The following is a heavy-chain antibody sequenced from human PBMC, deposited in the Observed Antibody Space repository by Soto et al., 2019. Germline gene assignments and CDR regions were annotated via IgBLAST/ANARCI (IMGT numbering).Heavy chain of an antibody. CDR1: GFTFSSYS. V-gene: IGHV3-21*01. CDR3: ARETSYYGSGSYPASHFDY. Sequence: GSLRLSCAASGFTFSSYSMNWVRQAPGKGLEWVSSISSSSSYIYYADSVEGRFTISRDNAKNSLYLQMNSLRAEDTAVYYCARETSYYGSGSYPASHFDYWGQGTLVTVSS. D-gene: IGHD3-10*01. J-gene: IGHJ4*02. CDR2: ISSSSSYI.